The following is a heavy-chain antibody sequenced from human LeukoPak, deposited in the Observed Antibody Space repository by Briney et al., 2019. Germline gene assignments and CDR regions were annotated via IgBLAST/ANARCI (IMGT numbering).Heavy chain of an antibody. CDR2: ISSSGSTI. D-gene: IGHD2-21*01. Sequence: GGSLRLSCAASGFTFSSYEMNWVRQAPGKGLEWVSYISSSGSTIYYADSVKGRFTISRDNAKNSLYLQMNSLRAEDTAVYYCARELWSVYYYMAVWGKGTTVTVYS. J-gene: IGHJ6*03. V-gene: IGHV3-48*03. CDR3: ARELWSVYYYMAV. CDR1: GFTFSSYE.